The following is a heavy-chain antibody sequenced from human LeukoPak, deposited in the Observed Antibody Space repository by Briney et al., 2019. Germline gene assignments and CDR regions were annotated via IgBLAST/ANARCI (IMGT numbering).Heavy chain of an antibody. CDR2: ISSLGTTT. D-gene: IGHD3-22*01. CDR3: ARLADYDSSGYFDY. V-gene: IGHV3-11*04. CDR1: GFTFSDYF. Sequence: GGSLGLSCAPSGFTFSDYFLAWIRQAPGKGLEWVSFISSLGTTTYYADSVKGRFTISRDNAKSSLYLQMDTLRAEDTAVYYCARLADYDSSGYFDYWGQGTLVTVSS. J-gene: IGHJ4*02.